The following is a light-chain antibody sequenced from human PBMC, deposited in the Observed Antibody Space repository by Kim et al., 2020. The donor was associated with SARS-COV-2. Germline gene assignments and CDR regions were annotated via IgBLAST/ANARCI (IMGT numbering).Light chain of an antibody. CDR1: SSDVGGYNY. CDR3: CSYAGSYTFEV. CDR2: EVS. V-gene: IGLV2-11*01. J-gene: IGLJ3*02. Sequence: QSVNISCTVTSSDVGGYNYVSWYQQHPGKAPQLMIYEVSKRHSGVPDRFSGSKSGNTASMNISGLQAEDEADYYCCSYAGSYTFEVFGGGTQLTVL.